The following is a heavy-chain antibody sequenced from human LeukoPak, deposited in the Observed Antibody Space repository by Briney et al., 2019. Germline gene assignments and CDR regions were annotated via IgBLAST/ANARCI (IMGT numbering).Heavy chain of an antibody. Sequence: SETLSLTCTVSGGSISSYYWSWIRQPPGKGLEWIGYIYYTGNNNYNPSLKSRVTTSVDTSKNQFSLKLSSVTAADTAVYYCARGFYCSGGICYDYWGQGTLVTVSS. V-gene: IGHV4-59*08. CDR3: ARGFYCSGGICYDY. J-gene: IGHJ4*02. D-gene: IGHD2-15*01. CDR2: IYYTGNN. CDR1: GGSISSYY.